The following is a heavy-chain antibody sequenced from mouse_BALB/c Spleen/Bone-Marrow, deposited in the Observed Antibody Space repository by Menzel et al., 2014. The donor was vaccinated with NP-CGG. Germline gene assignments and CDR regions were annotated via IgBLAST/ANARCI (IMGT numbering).Heavy chain of an antibody. CDR1: GFTFSSYG. CDR3: ARQTYYDYDGYFDY. CDR2: ISSGGSYT. Sequence: EVHLVESGGDLVKPGGSLKLSCAASGFTFSSYGMSWVRQTPDKRLEWVATISSGGSYTYYPDSVKGRFTIARDNAKNARYLQMSSLKSEDTAMYYCARQTYYDYDGYFDYGGQGTTLTVSS. D-gene: IGHD2-4*01. V-gene: IGHV5-6*01. J-gene: IGHJ2*01.